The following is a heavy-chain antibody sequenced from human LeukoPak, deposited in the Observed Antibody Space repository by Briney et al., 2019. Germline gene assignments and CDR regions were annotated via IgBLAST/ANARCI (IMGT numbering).Heavy chain of an antibody. V-gene: IGHV4-59*12. CDR1: GGSISSYY. J-gene: IGHJ4*02. CDR2: IYYSGST. CDR3: ARAEVNTADFDY. Sequence: SETLSLTCTVSGGSISSYYWSWIRQPPGKGLEWIGYIYYSGSTNYNPSLKSRVTMSVDTSKNQFSLKLSSVTAADTAVYYCARAEVNTADFDYWGQGTLVTVSS. D-gene: IGHD5-18*01.